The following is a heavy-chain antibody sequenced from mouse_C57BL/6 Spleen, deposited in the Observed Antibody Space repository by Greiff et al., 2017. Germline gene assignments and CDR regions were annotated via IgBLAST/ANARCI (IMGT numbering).Heavy chain of an antibody. V-gene: IGHV5-17*01. CDR2: ISSGSSII. D-gene: IGHD3-3*01. Sequence: EVQRVESGGGLVKPGGSLTLSCAASGFTFSDYGMHWVRQAPEQGLEWVAYISSGSSIIYYANTVKGRFAISRDNAKNTRFLPMTRRRSEDTAMYYWARPGRRRAWFAYWGQGTLVTVAA. J-gene: IGHJ3*01. CDR3: ARPGRRRAWFAY. CDR1: GFTFSDYG.